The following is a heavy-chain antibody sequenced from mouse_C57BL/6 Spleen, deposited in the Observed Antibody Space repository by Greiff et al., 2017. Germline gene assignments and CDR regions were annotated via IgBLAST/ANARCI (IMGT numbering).Heavy chain of an antibody. V-gene: IGHV2-9*01. CDR1: GFSLTSYG. Sequence: VQLVESGPGLVAPSQRLSITCTVSGFSLTSYGVDWVRQPPGKGLEWLGVIWGGGSTNYTSAPMSRLNINKDNAKSQVCLKMNSLRTDDTGMYYFAKHQKYDYAMDYWGQGTSVTVSS. CDR3: AKHQKYDYAMDY. CDR2: IWGGGST. J-gene: IGHJ4*01. D-gene: IGHD2-3*01.